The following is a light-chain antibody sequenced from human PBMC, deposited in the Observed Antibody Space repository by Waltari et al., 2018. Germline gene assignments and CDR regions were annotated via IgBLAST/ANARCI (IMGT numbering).Light chain of an antibody. J-gene: IGLJ1*01. Sequence: QSVLAQPRSVSGSPGPSVTISCSGTSRSIGGFHRFSWYQQPPGTAPKVIIYGVNNRPSGIPDRFSGSKSGNTASLTISGLQVDDESDYFCASYRDGKSYVFGSGTKVTVL. CDR3: ASYRDGKSYV. CDR1: SRSIGGFHR. V-gene: IGLV2-18*02. CDR2: GVN.